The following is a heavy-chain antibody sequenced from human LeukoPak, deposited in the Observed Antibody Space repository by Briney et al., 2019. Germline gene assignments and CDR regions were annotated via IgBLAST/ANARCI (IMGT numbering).Heavy chain of an antibody. Sequence: PSETLSLTCTVSGGSITSSAYYWGWIRQPPGKGLEWIGTIYYTGSNYYNPSLKSRVTISVDTSKNQFSLKLSSVTATDTAVYYCTRWFGKTLAGVYWGEGTLVTDSS. CDR2: IYYTGSN. J-gene: IGHJ4*02. CDR1: GGSITSSAYY. V-gene: IGHV4-39*01. CDR3: TRWFGKTLAGVY. D-gene: IGHD3-10*01.